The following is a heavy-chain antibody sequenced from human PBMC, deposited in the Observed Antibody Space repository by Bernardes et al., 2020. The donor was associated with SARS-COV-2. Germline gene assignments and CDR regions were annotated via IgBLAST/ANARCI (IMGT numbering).Heavy chain of an antibody. D-gene: IGHD6-6*01. CDR1: GFTFSSYA. Sequence: GSLRLSCAASGFTFSSYAMSWVRQAPGKGLEWVSAISGSGGSTYYADSVKGRFTISRDNSKNTLYLQMNSLRAEDTAVYYCAKDLPLQAAAIKKGQQLVWYYFDYWGQGTLVTVSS. J-gene: IGHJ4*02. CDR3: AKDLPLQAAAIKKGQQLVWYYFDY. V-gene: IGHV3-23*01. CDR2: ISGSGGST.